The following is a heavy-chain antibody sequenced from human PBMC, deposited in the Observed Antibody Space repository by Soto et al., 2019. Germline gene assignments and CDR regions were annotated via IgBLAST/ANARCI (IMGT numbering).Heavy chain of an antibody. CDR2: IYHTGST. CDR1: GGSISGYY. Sequence: SETLSLTCSVSGGSISGYYWSWIRQPPGKGPEWIGYIYHTGSTNYNPSLKSRVTISVDTSKNQLSLKLTSVTAADTAVYYCARYQQYFQHWSQGTLVTVSS. V-gene: IGHV4-59*08. CDR3: ARYQQYFQH. J-gene: IGHJ1*01.